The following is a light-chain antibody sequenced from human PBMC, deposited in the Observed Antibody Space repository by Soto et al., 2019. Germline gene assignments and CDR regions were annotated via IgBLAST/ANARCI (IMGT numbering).Light chain of an antibody. Sequence: DIRMTQSPSTLSASVGDRVTITCRASQSISSWLAWYQQKPGEAPKLLIYKASTLESGVPSRFSGSGSGTEFTLTISSLQPDDFATYYCQQYNSYQYTFGQGTKLEIK. V-gene: IGKV1-5*03. CDR1: QSISSW. CDR3: QQYNSYQYT. J-gene: IGKJ2*01. CDR2: KAS.